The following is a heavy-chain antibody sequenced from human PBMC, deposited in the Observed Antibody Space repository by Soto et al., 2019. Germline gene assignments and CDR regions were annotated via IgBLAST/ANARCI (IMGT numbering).Heavy chain of an antibody. CDR2: IYYSGST. V-gene: IGHV4-30-4*01. D-gene: IGHD5-12*01. Sequence: PSETLSLTCTVSGGSISSGDYYWSWIRQPPGKGLEWIGYIYYSGSTYYNPSLKSRVTISVDTSKNQFSLKLSSVTAADTAVYYCASELNRDGYNLAFDYWGQGTLVTVSS. J-gene: IGHJ4*02. CDR3: ASELNRDGYNLAFDY. CDR1: GGSISSGDYY.